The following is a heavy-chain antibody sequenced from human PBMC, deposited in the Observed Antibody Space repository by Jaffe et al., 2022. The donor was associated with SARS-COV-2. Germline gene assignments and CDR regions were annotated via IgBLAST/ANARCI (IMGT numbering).Heavy chain of an antibody. CDR2: IYSGGST. J-gene: IGHJ6*02. CDR1: GFTVSSNY. D-gene: IGHD6-13*01. Sequence: EVQLVESGGGLVQPGGSLRLSCAASGFTVSSNYMSWVRQAPGKGLEWVSVIYSGGSTYYADSVKGRFTISRDNSKNTLYLQMNSLRAEDTAVYYCARIIAAAPSSLGDGMDVWGQGTTVTVSS. CDR3: ARIIAAAPSSLGDGMDV. V-gene: IGHV3-66*02.